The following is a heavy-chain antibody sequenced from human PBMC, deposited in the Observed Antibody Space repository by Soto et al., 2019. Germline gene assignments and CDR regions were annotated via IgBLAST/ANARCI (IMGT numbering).Heavy chain of an antibody. V-gene: IGHV1-18*01. CDR2: ISAYNGNT. CDR1: GYTFTSYG. CDR3: ARGGKGLRGLWVKTMDV. Sequence: QVQLVQSGAEVKKPGASVKVSCTASGYTFTSYGISWVRQAPGQGLEWMGWISAYNGNTNYAQKLQGRVTMTTDTSTSTADMELRSLRSDDTAMYYCARGGKGLRGLWVKTMDVWGQGTTVTVSS. D-gene: IGHD5-12*01. J-gene: IGHJ6*02.